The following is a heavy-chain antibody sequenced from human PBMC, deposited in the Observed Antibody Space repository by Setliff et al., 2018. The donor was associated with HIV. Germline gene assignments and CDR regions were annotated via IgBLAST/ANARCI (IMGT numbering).Heavy chain of an antibody. CDR2: IYFTGSA. CDR1: GGSLSRTSYY. V-gene: IGHV4-39*01. Sequence: SETLSLTCTVSGGSLSRTSYYWGWIRQPPGKGLEWLGTIYFTGSAYYNPSLKSRVTISVDTSKNLFSLRLSSVTAADTAVYYCARDDSSGWHFYYYYGVDVWGQGTTVTVSS. J-gene: IGHJ6*02. D-gene: IGHD6-19*01. CDR3: ARDDSSGWHFYYYYGVDV.